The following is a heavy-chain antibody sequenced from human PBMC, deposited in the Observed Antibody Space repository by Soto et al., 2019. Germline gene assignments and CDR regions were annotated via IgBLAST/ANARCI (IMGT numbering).Heavy chain of an antibody. D-gene: IGHD5-12*01. J-gene: IGHJ3*02. CDR1: GGSISSYY. CDR2: IYYTGST. V-gene: IGHV4-59*12. Sequence: QVQLQESGPGLVKPSETLSLTCTVSGGSISSYYWNWIRQPPGKGLEWIGYIYYTGSTNYNPSLKTRVPISVDTSKNQFSVKLSSVTAADTAVYYCAREWTDAFDIWGQGTMVTVSS. CDR3: AREWTDAFDI.